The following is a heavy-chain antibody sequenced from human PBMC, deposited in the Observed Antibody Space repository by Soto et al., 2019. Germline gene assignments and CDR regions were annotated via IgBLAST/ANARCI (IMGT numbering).Heavy chain of an antibody. CDR3: ARLSGSGYKTLGY. J-gene: IGHJ1*01. Sequence: QLQLQESGPGLVKPSETLSLTCAVSGVSISNTYYWGWIRQPPGKGLVWIGTVSYSGSTYYNPSLKSRITISVDTSKSQFSLNLSAVTAADTAVYYCARLSGSGYKTLGYWGQGILVTVSS. CDR1: GVSISNTYY. V-gene: IGHV4-39*01. D-gene: IGHD3-22*01. CDR2: VSYSGST.